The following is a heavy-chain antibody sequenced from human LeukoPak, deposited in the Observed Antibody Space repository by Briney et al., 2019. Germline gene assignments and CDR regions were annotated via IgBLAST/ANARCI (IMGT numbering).Heavy chain of an antibody. J-gene: IGHJ4*02. V-gene: IGHV3-74*01. CDR1: GFTFSSYW. D-gene: IGHD6-6*01. Sequence: GGSLGLSCAASGFTFSSYWMHWVRQAPGKELVWVSRINSDGSSTSYADSVKGRFTISRDNAKNTLYLQMNSLRAEDTAVYYCARAKPCSSSSLDYWGQGTLVTVSS. CDR3: ARAKPCSSSSLDY. CDR2: INSDGSST.